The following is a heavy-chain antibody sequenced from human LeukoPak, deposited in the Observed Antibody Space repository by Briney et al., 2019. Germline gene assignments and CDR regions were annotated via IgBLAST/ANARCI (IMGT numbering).Heavy chain of an antibody. D-gene: IGHD6-19*01. CDR1: GDIISSNSAA. Sequence: SQTLSLTCAVSGDIISSNSAAWNWIRQGPARGLEWLERTYYRSNLYNDYAVSVKSRISINPDTSTNQFSLQLNSVTPEDTAVYYCARDGSGWYSFDYWGQGTLVTVSS. CDR2: TYYRSNLYN. V-gene: IGHV6-1*01. CDR3: ARDGSGWYSFDY. J-gene: IGHJ4*02.